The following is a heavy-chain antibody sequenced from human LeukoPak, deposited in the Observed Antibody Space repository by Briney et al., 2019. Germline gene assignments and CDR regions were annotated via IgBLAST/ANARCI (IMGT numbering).Heavy chain of an antibody. D-gene: IGHD3-22*01. V-gene: IGHV5-51*01. CDR2: IYPGDSDT. J-gene: IGHJ4*02. CDR3: ASGSPYYYDSSGYSPGFDY. CDR1: GYSFTSYW. Sequence: GESLKISCKGSGYSFTSYWIGWVRQMPGKGLEWMGIIYPGDSDTRYSPSFQSQVTISADKSISTAYLQWSSLKASDTAMYYCASGSPYYYDSSGYSPGFDYWGQGTLVTVSS.